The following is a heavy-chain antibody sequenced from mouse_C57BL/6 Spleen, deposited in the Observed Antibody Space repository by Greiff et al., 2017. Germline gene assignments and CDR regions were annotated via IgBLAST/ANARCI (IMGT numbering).Heavy chain of an antibody. J-gene: IGHJ4*01. Sequence: LQESGAELMKPGASVKLSCKATGYTFTGYWIEWVKQRPGHGLEWIGEILPGSGSTNSNEKFKGKATFTADTSSNTAYMKRSSLTTEDTAVYCCARKGAYTYARDYWGKGTSVTVSS. D-gene: IGHD2-10*01. CDR3: ARKGAYTYARDY. V-gene: IGHV1-9*01. CDR2: ILPGSGST. CDR1: GYTFTGYW.